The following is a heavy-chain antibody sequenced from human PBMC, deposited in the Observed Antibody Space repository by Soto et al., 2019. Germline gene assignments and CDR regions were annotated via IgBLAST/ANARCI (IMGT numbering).Heavy chain of an antibody. D-gene: IGHD1-20*01. CDR1: GYTFTSYD. CDR2: MNPNSGNT. CDR3: AREITDYGMDV. J-gene: IGHJ6*02. V-gene: IGHV1-8*01. Sequence: QVQLVQSGAEVKKPGASVKVSCKASGYTFTSYDINWVRQATGQGLERMGWMNPNSGNTAYAQKLQGRVTMTRNTSISTAYMELSSLRSEDTAVYDCAREITDYGMDVWGQGNTVTVSS.